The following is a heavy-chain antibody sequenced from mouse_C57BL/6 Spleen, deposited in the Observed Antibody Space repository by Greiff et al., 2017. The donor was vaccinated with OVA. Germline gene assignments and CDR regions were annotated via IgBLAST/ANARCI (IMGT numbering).Heavy chain of an antibody. Sequence: VQLQESGAELVKPGASVKLSCKASGYTFTEYTIHWVKQRSGQGLEWIGWFYPGSGSIKYNEKFKDKATLTADKSSSTVYMELSRLTSEDSAVYFCARHEGGHSNYPYYAMDYWGQGTSVTVSS. V-gene: IGHV1-62-2*01. D-gene: IGHD2-5*01. CDR1: GYTFTEYT. CDR2: FYPGSGSI. J-gene: IGHJ4*01. CDR3: ARHEGGHSNYPYYAMDY.